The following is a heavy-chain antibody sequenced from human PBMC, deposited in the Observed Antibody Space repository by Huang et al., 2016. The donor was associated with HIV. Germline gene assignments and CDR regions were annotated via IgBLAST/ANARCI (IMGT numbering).Heavy chain of an antibody. D-gene: IGHD1-20*01. CDR3: ARLPHNGWFDS. CDR2: IYDRGTT. V-gene: IGHV4-39*01. CDR1: GGFISSSSYY. J-gene: IGHJ5*01. Sequence: QLRLQESGPGLVKPSETLSLTCSVSGGFISSSSYYWGWIRQPPGKGLEWIANIYDRGTTYRTPSLESRVSMSVDTSKDQFTLKLSSVTAADTAVYYCARLPHNGWFDSWSQGTPVTVSS.